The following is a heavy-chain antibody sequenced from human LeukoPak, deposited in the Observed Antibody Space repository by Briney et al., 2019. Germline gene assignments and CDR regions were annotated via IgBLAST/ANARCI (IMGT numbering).Heavy chain of an antibody. CDR1: GFTFSHYS. V-gene: IGHV3-21*01. D-gene: IGHD4-17*01. CDR2: ISSSSTYI. CDR3: ARDRIIYGDYGDAFDI. Sequence: GGSLRLSCAASGFTFSHYSMNWVRQAPGKGLEWVSSISSSSTYIYYADSVKGRFSISRDNAKNSLYLQVNSLRAEDTAVYYCARDRIIYGDYGDAFDIWGQGTMVTVSS. J-gene: IGHJ3*02.